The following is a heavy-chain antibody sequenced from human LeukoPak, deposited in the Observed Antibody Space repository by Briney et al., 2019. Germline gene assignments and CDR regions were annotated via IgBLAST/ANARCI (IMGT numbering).Heavy chain of an antibody. D-gene: IGHD7-27*01. V-gene: IGHV1-2*02. CDR2: INPNSGGT. J-gene: IGHJ4*02. CDR3: ARGPHWDPHFDY. CDR1: GYTFTGYH. Sequence: GASVKVSCKASGYTFTGYHMHWVRQAPGQGPEWMGWINPNSGGTNYAQKFQGRVTMTRDTSISTAYMELSGLRSDDTAVYYCARGPHWDPHFDYWGQGTLVTVSS.